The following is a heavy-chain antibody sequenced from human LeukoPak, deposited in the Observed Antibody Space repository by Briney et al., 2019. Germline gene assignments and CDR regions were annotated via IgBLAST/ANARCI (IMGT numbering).Heavy chain of an antibody. J-gene: IGHJ4*02. D-gene: IGHD5-24*01. CDR1: GYSFTSYR. CDR2: IYPGDSDT. Sequence: GEPRKISCKGSGYSFTSYRIGWVRQLPGKGLEWMGIIYPGDSDTRSSPSFQGQVTISADKSISTAYLQWSSLKASDTAMYYCARQHGSPASFDYWGQGTLVTVSS. CDR3: ARQHGSPASFDY. V-gene: IGHV5-51*01.